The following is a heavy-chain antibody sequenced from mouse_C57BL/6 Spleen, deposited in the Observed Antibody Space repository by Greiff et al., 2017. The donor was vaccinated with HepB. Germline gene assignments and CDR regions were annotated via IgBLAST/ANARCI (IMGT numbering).Heavy chain of an antibody. V-gene: IGHV1-81*01. CDR1: GYTFTSYG. D-gene: IGHD1-1*01. CDR2: IYPRSGNT. CDR3: AGLGGYQPTKIYYYGSSYGAY. J-gene: IGHJ3*01. Sequence: QVQLQQSGAELARPGASVKLSCKASGYTFTSYGISWVKQRTGQGLEWIGEIYPRSGNTYYNEKFKGKATLTADKSSSTAYMELRSLTSEDSAVYFCAGLGGYQPTKIYYYGSSYGAYWGQGTLVTVSA.